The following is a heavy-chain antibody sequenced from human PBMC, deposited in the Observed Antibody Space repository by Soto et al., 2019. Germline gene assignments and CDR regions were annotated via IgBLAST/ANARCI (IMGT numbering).Heavy chain of an antibody. CDR2: IYYSGST. V-gene: IGHV4-59*08. D-gene: IGHD2-21*02. CDR1: GGSISSYY. J-gene: IGHJ4*02. Sequence: QVQLQESGPGLVKPSETLSLTCTVSGGSISSYYWSWIRQPPGKGLEWIGYIYYSGSTNYNPSLKSRGTISVDTSKNQFSLKLSSVTAADTAVYYCARSPRAVATDYWGQGTLVTVSS. CDR3: ARSPRAVATDY.